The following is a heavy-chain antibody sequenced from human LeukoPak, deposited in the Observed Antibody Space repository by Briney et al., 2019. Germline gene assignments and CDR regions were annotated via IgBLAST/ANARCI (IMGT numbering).Heavy chain of an antibody. Sequence: GASVKVSCKVSRYALTELSMHWVRQAPGKGLEWMGGFDPEDGETIYAQKFQGRVTMTEDTSTDTAYMELSSLRSEDTAVYYCATVKLARAGYYIAHFDYWGQGTLVTVSS. D-gene: IGHD3-9*01. CDR3: ATVKLARAGYYIAHFDY. J-gene: IGHJ4*02. V-gene: IGHV1-24*01. CDR1: RYALTELS. CDR2: FDPEDGET.